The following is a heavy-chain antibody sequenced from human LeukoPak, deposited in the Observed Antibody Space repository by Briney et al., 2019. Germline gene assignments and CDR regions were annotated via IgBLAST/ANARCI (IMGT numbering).Heavy chain of an antibody. CDR1: GFTVSSNY. D-gene: IGHD3-10*01. V-gene: IGHV3-66*01. CDR3: ARSQYYYGSGRNPYYYMDV. Sequence: GGSLRLSCAASGFTVSSNYMSWVRQAPGRGLEWVSVIYSGGSTYYADSVKGRFTISRDNSKNALYLQMNSLRAEDTAVYYCARSQYYYGSGRNPYYYMDVWGKGTTVTVSS. CDR2: IYSGGST. J-gene: IGHJ6*03.